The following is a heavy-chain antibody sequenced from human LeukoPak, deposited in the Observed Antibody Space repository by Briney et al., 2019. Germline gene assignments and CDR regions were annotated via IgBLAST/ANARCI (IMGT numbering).Heavy chain of an antibody. Sequence: KPGGSLRLSCAASGFTFSSYSMNWVRQAPGQGLEWVSSISISSSYIYYADSVKGRFTISRDNAKNSLYLQMNSLRAEDTAIYYCARGARKNLVGVTWKAFDIWGQGTMVTVSS. J-gene: IGHJ3*02. CDR3: ARGARKNLVGVTWKAFDI. V-gene: IGHV3-21*01. D-gene: IGHD1-26*01. CDR1: GFTFSSYS. CDR2: ISISSSYI.